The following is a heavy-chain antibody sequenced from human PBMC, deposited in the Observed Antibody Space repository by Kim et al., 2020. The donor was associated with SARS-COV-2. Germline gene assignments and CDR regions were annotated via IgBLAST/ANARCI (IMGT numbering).Heavy chain of an antibody. D-gene: IGHD3-9*01. CDR3: SKGIQSRQTIFDPYFDY. V-gene: IGHV3-9*01. Sequence: GGSLRLSCAAAGFKFEDYAMHWVRQTPGKGLEWVSSISWTSGDVAYADSVKGRFTISRDNAKNSLYLQMDGLRAEDTALYYCSKGIQSRQTIFDPYFDYWGQGTLVTVSS. CDR1: GFKFEDYA. CDR2: ISWTSGDV. J-gene: IGHJ4*02.